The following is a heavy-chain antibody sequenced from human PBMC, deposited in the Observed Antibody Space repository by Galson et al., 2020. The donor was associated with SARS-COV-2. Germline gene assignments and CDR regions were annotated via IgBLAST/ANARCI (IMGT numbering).Heavy chain of an antibody. CDR2: ISGSGGST. Sequence: GGSLRLSCAASGFTFSSYAMSWVRQAPGQGLEWVSAISGSGGSTYYTDSVKGRFTISRDNSKNTLYLQMNSLRAEDTAIYFCAKAYGVIVPAAMFDYWGQGTLVTVSS. D-gene: IGHD2-2*01. CDR3: AKAYGVIVPAAMFDY. J-gene: IGHJ4*02. CDR1: GFTFSSYA. V-gene: IGHV3-23*01.